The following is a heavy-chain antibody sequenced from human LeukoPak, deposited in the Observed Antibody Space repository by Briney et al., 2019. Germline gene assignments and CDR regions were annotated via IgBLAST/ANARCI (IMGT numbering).Heavy chain of an antibody. CDR2: LYYSGST. Sequence: PSETLSLTCTVSGGSISRYYWSWIRQPPGKGLEWIGYLYYSGSTNYNPSLKSRVTISVDTSKTQSTRELSSVAPANPPVNSCGKGSQDRYDRPFDSCGHRALFS. CDR3: GKGSQDRYDRPFDS. D-gene: IGHD3-22*01. V-gene: IGHV4-59*01. J-gene: IGHJ4*01. CDR1: GGSISRYY.